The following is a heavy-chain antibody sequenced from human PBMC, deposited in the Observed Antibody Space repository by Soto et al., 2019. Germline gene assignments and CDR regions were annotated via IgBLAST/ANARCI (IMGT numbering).Heavy chain of an antibody. V-gene: IGHV3-30-3*01. D-gene: IGHD4-17*01. CDR3: ARALSGTVTHYTTDY. CDR2: ISYDGTYK. J-gene: IGHJ4*02. Sequence: PGGSLRLSCAASGFTFSSYAMNWVRQAPGKGLEWVAVISYDGTYKYYADSVKGRFTISRDNSKNTLYLQMNSLRPEDTAVYYCARALSGTVTHYTTDYWGQGTLVTVSS. CDR1: GFTFSSYA.